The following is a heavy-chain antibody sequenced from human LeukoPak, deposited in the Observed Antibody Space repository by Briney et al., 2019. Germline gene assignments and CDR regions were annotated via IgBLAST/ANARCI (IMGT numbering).Heavy chain of an antibody. CDR1: GFTFSSYS. V-gene: IGHV3-21*04. D-gene: IGHD5-24*01. CDR2: ISSSSSYI. CDR3: ARDAGLQQYYFDY. Sequence: GGSLTLSCTVSGFTFSSYSMNWVRQAPGKGLEWVSSISSSSSYIYYADSVKGRFTISRDNAKNSLYLQMNSMSAEDTAVYYCARDAGLQQYYFDYWGQGTLVTVSS. J-gene: IGHJ4*02.